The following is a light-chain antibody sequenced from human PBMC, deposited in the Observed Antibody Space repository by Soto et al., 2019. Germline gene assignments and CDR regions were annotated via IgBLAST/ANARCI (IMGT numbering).Light chain of an antibody. Sequence: QNVLTQTASVSKTPGQSITLSCKGTSSDAGGYNSVSWYQQHPGKAPKLMIYDVSNRPSGVSNRFSGSKSGNTASLTISGLQAEDEADYYCSSYTSSSTLGYVFGTGTKVTVL. J-gene: IGLJ1*01. V-gene: IGLV2-14*01. CDR2: DVS. CDR1: SSDAGGYNS. CDR3: SSYTSSSTLGYV.